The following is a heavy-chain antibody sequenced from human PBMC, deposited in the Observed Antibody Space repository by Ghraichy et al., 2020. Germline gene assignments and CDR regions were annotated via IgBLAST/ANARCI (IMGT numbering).Heavy chain of an antibody. CDR3: AKAPPRRKGYSYGPVDY. V-gene: IGHV3-23*01. CDR1: GFTFSSYA. Sequence: GGSLRLSCAASGFTFSSYAMSWVRQAPGKGLEWVSAISGSGGSTYYADSVKGRFTISRDNSKNTLYLQMNSLRAEDTAVYYCAKAPPRRKGYSYGPVDYWGQGTLVTVSS. CDR2: ISGSGGST. D-gene: IGHD5-18*01. J-gene: IGHJ4*02.